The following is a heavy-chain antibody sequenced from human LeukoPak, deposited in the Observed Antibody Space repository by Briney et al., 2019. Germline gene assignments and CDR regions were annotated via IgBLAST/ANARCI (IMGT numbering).Heavy chain of an antibody. Sequence: SVKVSCKASGGTFSSYAISWVRQAPGQGLEWMGGIIPIFGTANYAQKFQGRVTIATDESTSTAYMELSSLRSEDTAVYYCARVGPTTRGAFDIWGQGTMVTVSS. CDR2: IIPIFGTA. CDR1: GGTFSSYA. V-gene: IGHV1-69*05. D-gene: IGHD1-26*01. CDR3: ARVGPTTRGAFDI. J-gene: IGHJ3*02.